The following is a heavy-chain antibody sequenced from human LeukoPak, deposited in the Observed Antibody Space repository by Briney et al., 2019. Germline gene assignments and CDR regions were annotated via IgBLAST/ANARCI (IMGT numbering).Heavy chain of an antibody. V-gene: IGHV1-2*02. Sequence: GASVKVSCKASGYTFTAYYMHWVRQAPGQGLEWMGWISPNNGGTNYAQNFQGRVTMTRDTSINTAYMDLSGLRSDDTAVYYCARAHPSSGAAVGGYWGQGTLVTVSS. J-gene: IGHJ4*02. CDR2: ISPNNGGT. CDR1: GYTFTAYY. CDR3: ARAHPSSGAAVGGY. D-gene: IGHD2-15*01.